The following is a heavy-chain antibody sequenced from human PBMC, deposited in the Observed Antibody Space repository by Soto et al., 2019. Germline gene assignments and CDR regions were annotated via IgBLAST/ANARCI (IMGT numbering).Heavy chain of an antibody. J-gene: IGHJ4*02. CDR3: ARGLGYCSGGSCDY. D-gene: IGHD2-15*01. CDR1: GGSFSGYY. Sequence: QVQLQQWGAGLLKPSETLSLTCAVYGGSFSGYYWSWIRQPPGKGLEWIGEINHSGSTNYNPSLKSRVTISVDTSKNQFSLKLSSVTAADTAVYYCARGLGYCSGGSCDYWGQGTLVTVSS. V-gene: IGHV4-34*01. CDR2: INHSGST.